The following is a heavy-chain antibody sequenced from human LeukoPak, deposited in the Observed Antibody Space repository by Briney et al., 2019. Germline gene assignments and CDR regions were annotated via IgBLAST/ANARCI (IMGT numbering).Heavy chain of an antibody. J-gene: IGHJ2*01. CDR3: VCHSGSFSDWYFHL. CDR2: AWAIGNHK. Sequence: GGSLRLSCTTSGIDFSDYGIHWVRQAPGKGPEWVAVAWAIGNHKHYTESVKGRFTISRDNSKKTVYLQMERLRVEDTGVYYCVCHSGSFSDWYFHLWGRGTPLIVSA. D-gene: IGHD1-26*01. V-gene: IGHV3-33*08. CDR1: GIDFSDYG.